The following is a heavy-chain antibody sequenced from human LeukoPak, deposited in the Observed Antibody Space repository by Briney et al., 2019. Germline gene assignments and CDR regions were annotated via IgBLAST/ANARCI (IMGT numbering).Heavy chain of an antibody. CDR3: AREQWLVPPYYYYGMDV. J-gene: IGHJ6*02. V-gene: IGHV1-46*03. CDR2: INPSGGST. Sequence: ASVKVSCKASGYTFTSYYMHWVRQAPGQGLEWMGIINPSGGSTSYAQKFQGRLTMTRDTSTSTVYMELSSLRSEDTAVYYCAREQWLVPPYYYYGMDVWGQETTVTVSS. D-gene: IGHD6-19*01. CDR1: GYTFTSYY.